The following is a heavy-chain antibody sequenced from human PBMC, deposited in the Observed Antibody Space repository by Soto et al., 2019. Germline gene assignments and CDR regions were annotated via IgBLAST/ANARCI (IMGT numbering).Heavy chain of an antibody. CDR3: PRDGTTVTTTDYYYYHGMYV. J-gene: IGHJ6*02. V-gene: IGHV3-49*04. Sequence: GGSLRLSCTASGFTFGAYAMSWVRQAPGKGLEWVGFIRSKAYGGTTEYAASVKGRFTISRDDSKSIDYLQMNSLKTDDTAVYYCPRDGTTVTTTDYYYYHGMYVWVQGTKVPVSS. CDR2: IRSKAYGGTT. CDR1: GFTFGAYA. D-gene: IGHD4-4*01.